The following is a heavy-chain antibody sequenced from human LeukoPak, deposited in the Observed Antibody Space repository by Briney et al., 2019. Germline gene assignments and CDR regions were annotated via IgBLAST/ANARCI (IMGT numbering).Heavy chain of an antibody. CDR1: GFIFNSHV. Sequence: PPGGSLRVSCATSGFIFNSHVMRWVRQTPGKGLEWVSSVSGSGGSTFHADSVKGRFTISRDNSKNILYLQMNSLRADDTAVYYCAKSGRPYFPRGWFDPWGQGTLVTVSS. CDR2: VSGSGGST. D-gene: IGHD3-10*01. V-gene: IGHV3-23*01. CDR3: AKSGRPYFPRGWFDP. J-gene: IGHJ5*02.